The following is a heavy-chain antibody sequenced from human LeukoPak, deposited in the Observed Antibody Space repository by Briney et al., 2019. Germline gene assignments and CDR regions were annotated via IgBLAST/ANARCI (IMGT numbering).Heavy chain of an antibody. CDR1: GFTFSSYG. CDR3: ANSWSGSYYNTGLLYFDY. CDR2: ISYDGSNK. V-gene: IGHV3-30*18. J-gene: IGHJ4*02. D-gene: IGHD3-10*01. Sequence: GGSLRLSCAASGFTFSSYGMYWVCQAPGKGLEWVAVISYDGSNKYYADTVKGRFTISRDNSKNTLYLQMNSLRAEDTAVYYCANSWSGSYYNTGLLYFDYWGQGTLVTVSS.